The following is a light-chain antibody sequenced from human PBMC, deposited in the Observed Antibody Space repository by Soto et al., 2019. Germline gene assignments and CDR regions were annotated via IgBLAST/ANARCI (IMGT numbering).Light chain of an antibody. CDR2: GAS. J-gene: IGKJ1*01. CDR1: QSVSSSY. Sequence: EIVLKQSPATLSLSPGERATLSCRASQSVSSSYLAWYQQKPGQAPRLLIYGASSRATGIPDRFSGSGSGTDFTLTISRLEPEDFAVYYCQQYDSSPKTFGRGTMVDIK. V-gene: IGKV3-20*01. CDR3: QQYDSSPKT.